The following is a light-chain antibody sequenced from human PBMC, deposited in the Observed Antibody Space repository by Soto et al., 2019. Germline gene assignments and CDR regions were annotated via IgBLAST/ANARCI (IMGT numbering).Light chain of an antibody. Sequence: DIQMTQSPSSLSASVGDRVTITCRASQGLRNDLAWYQQKAGKAPKRLIYTASSLQSGVPSRFSGSGSGTDFTLTISSLQPEDVATYYCQKYNSAPLTFGGGTKVDIK. CDR2: TAS. J-gene: IGKJ4*01. CDR3: QKYNSAPLT. V-gene: IGKV1-17*01. CDR1: QGLRND.